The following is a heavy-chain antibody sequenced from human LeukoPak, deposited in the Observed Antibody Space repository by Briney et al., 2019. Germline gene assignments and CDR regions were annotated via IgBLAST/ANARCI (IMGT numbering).Heavy chain of an antibody. V-gene: IGHV4-4*07. CDR2: IHTSGST. D-gene: IGHD4-11*01. CDR1: GGSIRNYY. J-gene: IGHJ4*02. Sequence: SETLSLTCIVSGGSIRNYYWSWIRQPAGKGLEWIGRIHTSGSTNYSPSLKSRLTMSVDTSKNQFSLKLSSVTAADTAVYYCARGATTVEYWGQGTLVTASS. CDR3: ARGATTVEY.